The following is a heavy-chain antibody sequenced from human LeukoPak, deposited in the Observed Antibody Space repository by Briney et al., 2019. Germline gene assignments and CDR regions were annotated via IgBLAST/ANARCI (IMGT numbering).Heavy chain of an antibody. CDR1: GFIFSSYG. CDR3: AKVSLNMVNDAFDI. J-gene: IGHJ3*02. Sequence: KAGGSLRLSCAASGFIFSSYGMHWVRQAPDKGLEGVAFIRYDGSRKYYADSVKGRFTISRDNSKNTLYLQMNSLRAEDTAMYYCAKVSLNMVNDAFDIWGQGTMVSVSS. D-gene: IGHD4/OR15-4a*01. V-gene: IGHV3-30*02. CDR2: IRYDGSRK.